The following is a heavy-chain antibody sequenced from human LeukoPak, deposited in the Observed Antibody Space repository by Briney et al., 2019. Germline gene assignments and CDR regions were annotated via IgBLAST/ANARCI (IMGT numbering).Heavy chain of an antibody. D-gene: IGHD4-23*01. CDR3: ARGTMVVTRRAFDI. CDR1: GGSFSGYY. J-gene: IGHJ3*02. Sequence: SETLSLTCAVYGGSFSGYYWSWIRQPPGKGLEWIGEINHSGSTNYNPSLKSRVTISVDTSKNQFSLKLSSVTAACTAVYYCARGTMVVTRRAFDIWSQGTMVTVSS. V-gene: IGHV4-34*01. CDR2: INHSGST.